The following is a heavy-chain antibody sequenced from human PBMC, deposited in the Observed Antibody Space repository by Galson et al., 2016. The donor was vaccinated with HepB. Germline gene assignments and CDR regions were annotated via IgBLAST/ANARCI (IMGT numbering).Heavy chain of an antibody. Sequence: SLRLSCAASGFTFSSYSMNWVRQAPGKGLEWVSSISSSSSYIYYADSVKGRFTISRDNAKNSLYLQINSLRAEDTAVYYCARVGALRFLEYGMGVWGQGTTVTVSS. CDR3: ARVGALRFLEYGMGV. CDR1: GFTFSSYS. V-gene: IGHV3-21*01. J-gene: IGHJ6*02. D-gene: IGHD3-3*01. CDR2: ISSSSSYI.